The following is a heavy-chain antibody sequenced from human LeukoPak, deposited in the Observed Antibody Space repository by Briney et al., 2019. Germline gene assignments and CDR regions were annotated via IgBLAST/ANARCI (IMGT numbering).Heavy chain of an antibody. CDR1: GGSISSGDYY. Sequence: SETLSLTCTVSGGSISSGDYYWSWIRQPPGKGLEGIGYIYYSGSTYYNPSLKSRVTISVDTSKNQFSLKLSSVTAADTAVYYCARISGYSSAAAFDIWGQGTMVTVSS. V-gene: IGHV4-30-4*01. CDR2: IYYSGST. CDR3: ARISGYSSAAAFDI. J-gene: IGHJ3*02. D-gene: IGHD6-19*01.